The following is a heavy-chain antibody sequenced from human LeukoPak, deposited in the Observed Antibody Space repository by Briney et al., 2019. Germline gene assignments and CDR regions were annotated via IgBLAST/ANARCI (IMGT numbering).Heavy chain of an antibody. Sequence: GGSLRLSCAASGFTFSTYGIHWVRQAPGKGLEWVAVISYDGTNKYYGDSVRGRFTISREDSKNTLYLQMNSLRAEDTAVYYCARVSNDFWSGYYLGYWGQGTLVTVSS. D-gene: IGHD3-3*01. V-gene: IGHV3-30*03. J-gene: IGHJ4*02. CDR1: GFTFSTYG. CDR3: ARVSNDFWSGYYLGY. CDR2: ISYDGTNK.